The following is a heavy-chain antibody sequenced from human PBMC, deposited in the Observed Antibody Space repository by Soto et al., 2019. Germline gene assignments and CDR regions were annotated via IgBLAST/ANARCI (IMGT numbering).Heavy chain of an antibody. CDR2: INQGGGEK. Sequence: PGGSRRLSCAASGFTFSGYWMAGVRQAPGKGLEWVANINQGGGEKYHVDSVKGRFTISRDNAENSLYLQMNSLRAEDTAVYYCARDATYCLDCWGRGTLVTVSS. J-gene: IGHJ4*02. D-gene: IGHD2-15*01. CDR3: ARDATYCLDC. CDR1: GFTFSGYW. V-gene: IGHV3-7*03.